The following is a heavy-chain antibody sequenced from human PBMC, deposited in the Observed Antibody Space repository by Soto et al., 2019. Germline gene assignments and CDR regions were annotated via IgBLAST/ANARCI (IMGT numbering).Heavy chain of an antibody. CDR2: INPNSGGT. CDR3: AREQTYYYDSSSAFDI. Sequence: VASVKVSCKASGYTFTGYYMHWVRQAPGQGLEWMGWINPNSGGTNYAQKFQGWVTMTRDTSISTAYMELSRLRSDDTAVYYCAREQTYYYDSSSAFDIWGQGTMVTVSS. V-gene: IGHV1-2*04. CDR1: GYTFTGYY. J-gene: IGHJ3*02. D-gene: IGHD3-22*01.